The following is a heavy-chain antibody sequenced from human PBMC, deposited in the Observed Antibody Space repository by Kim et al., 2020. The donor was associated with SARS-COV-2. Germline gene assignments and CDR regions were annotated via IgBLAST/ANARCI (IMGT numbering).Heavy chain of an antibody. CDR1: GFTFSSYW. V-gene: IGHV3-7*01. Sequence: GGSLRLSCAASGFTFSSYWMSWVRQAPGKGLEWVANIKQDGSEKYYVDSVKGRFTISRDNAKNSLYLQMNSLRAEDTAVYYCARDGGIAVAGEYYYYGMDVCGQGTTVTVSS. CDR3: ARDGGIAVAGEYYYYGMDV. D-gene: IGHD6-19*01. CDR2: IKQDGSEK. J-gene: IGHJ6*02.